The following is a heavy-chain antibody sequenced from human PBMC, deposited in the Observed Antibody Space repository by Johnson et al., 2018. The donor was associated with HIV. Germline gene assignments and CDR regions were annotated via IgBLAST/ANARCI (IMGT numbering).Heavy chain of an antibody. V-gene: IGHV3-30*04. CDR2: ISYDGSNK. J-gene: IGHJ3*02. Sequence: QVQVVESGGGVVQPGRSLRLSCAASGVTFSSYAMHWVRQDPGKGLEWVGVISYDGSNKYYADSVKGRFTFSRDNSKNTLYLQMNSLRAEDTAVYYCARDTVTGSPALDIWGQGTMVTVSS. D-gene: IGHD1-20*01. CDR1: GVTFSSYA. CDR3: ARDTVTGSPALDI.